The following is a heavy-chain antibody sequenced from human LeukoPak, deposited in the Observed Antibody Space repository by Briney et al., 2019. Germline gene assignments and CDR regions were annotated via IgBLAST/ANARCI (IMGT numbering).Heavy chain of an antibody. J-gene: IGHJ4*02. CDR1: GGSMSNIYY. Sequence: SETLSLTCNVSGGSMSNIYYWGWIRQPPGKGLEWIGNIFYSGITYYNPSLRSRVTISVDTSKNQFSLKLKLSSVTAADTAVYYCARDRGGVHDFDYWGQGTLVTVSS. D-gene: IGHD1-1*01. CDR3: ARDRGGVHDFDY. CDR2: IFYSGIT. V-gene: IGHV4-39*07.